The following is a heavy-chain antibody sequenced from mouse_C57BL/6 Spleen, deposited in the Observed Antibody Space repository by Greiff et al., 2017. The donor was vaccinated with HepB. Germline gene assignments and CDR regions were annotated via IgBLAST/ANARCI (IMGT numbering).Heavy chain of an antibody. CDR2: INYDGSST. D-gene: IGHD1-2*01. Sequence: DVKLVESEGGLVQPGSSMKLSCTASGFTFSDYYMAWVRQVPEKGLEWVANINYDGSSTYYLDSLKSRFIISRDNAKNILYLQMSSLKSEDTATYYCARDQRTAWYFDVWGTGTTVTVSS. CDR3: ARDQRTAWYFDV. J-gene: IGHJ1*03. CDR1: GFTFSDYY. V-gene: IGHV5-16*01.